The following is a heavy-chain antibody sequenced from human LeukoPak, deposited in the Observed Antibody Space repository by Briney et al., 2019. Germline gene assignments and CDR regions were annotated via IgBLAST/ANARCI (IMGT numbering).Heavy chain of an antibody. CDR3: ARDVRVFDI. Sequence: GGSLRLSCAVSGFTFSSFAMSWVRQAPGKGLEWVSSISSSSSYIYYADSVKGRFTISRDNAKNSLYLQMNSLRAEDTAVYYCARDVRVFDIWGQGTMVTVSS. CDR2: ISSSSSYI. CDR1: GFTFSSFA. J-gene: IGHJ3*02. V-gene: IGHV3-21*01. D-gene: IGHD3-10*02.